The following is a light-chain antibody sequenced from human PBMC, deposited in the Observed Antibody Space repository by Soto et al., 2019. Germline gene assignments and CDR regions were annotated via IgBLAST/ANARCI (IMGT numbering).Light chain of an antibody. CDR2: EVR. V-gene: IGLV2-14*01. CDR1: ISDIGSYNY. CDR3: ISYRGSDTSYV. J-gene: IGLJ1*01. Sequence: SVPTQPASVSGSTGQSITISCTGTISDIGSYNYVAWYQQFPGKTPKLIIYEVRNRPSGVSFRFSGSKSGNKASLTISGLQAEDEADYYCISYRGSDTSYVFGTGTKVTV.